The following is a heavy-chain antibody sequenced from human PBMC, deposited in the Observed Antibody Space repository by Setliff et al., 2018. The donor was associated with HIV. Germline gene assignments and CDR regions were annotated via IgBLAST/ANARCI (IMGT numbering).Heavy chain of an antibody. D-gene: IGHD1-26*01. Sequence: SETLSLTCTVSGGSIKSHYWSWIRQPPGKGLEWIGSFYHTGSTHYNPSLKSRTTMSLDTSANTAYMELTNLRSDDSAIYYCARVSGGRPGNYYYAKDVWGQGTTVTVSS. CDR2: FYHTGST. J-gene: IGHJ6*02. CDR1: GGSIKSHY. V-gene: IGHV4-59*11. CDR3: ARVSGGRPGNYYYAKDV.